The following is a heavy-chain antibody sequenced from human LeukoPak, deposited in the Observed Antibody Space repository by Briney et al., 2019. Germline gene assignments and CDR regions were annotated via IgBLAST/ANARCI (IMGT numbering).Heavy chain of an antibody. CDR2: INPNSGGT. D-gene: IGHD2-15*01. Sequence: GASVKVSCKASGCTFTGYYMHWVRQAPGQGLEWMGWINPNSGGTNYAQKFQGRVTMTRDTSISTACMELSRLRSDDTAVYYCARGHPWNRVAATLGSRYSMDVWGKGTTVTISS. CDR3: ARGHPWNRVAATLGSRYSMDV. J-gene: IGHJ6*03. CDR1: GCTFTGYY. V-gene: IGHV1-2*02.